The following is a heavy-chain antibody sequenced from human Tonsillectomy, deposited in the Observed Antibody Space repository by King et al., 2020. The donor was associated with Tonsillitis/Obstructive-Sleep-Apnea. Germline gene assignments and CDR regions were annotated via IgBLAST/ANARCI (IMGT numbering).Heavy chain of an antibody. CDR1: GYTFTSYY. CDR2: INPSGGSP. D-gene: IGHD3-22*01. Sequence: VQLVESGAEVKKPGASVKVSCKASGYTFTSYYMHLVRQAPGQGLEWMGIINPSGGSPIYAQKFQGRVTMTRDTSTSTVYMELSSLSSEDTAVYYCARDHGYYYDSSGYSWMDYWGQGTLVTVSS. CDR3: ARDHGYYYDSSGYSWMDY. J-gene: IGHJ4*02. V-gene: IGHV1-46*01.